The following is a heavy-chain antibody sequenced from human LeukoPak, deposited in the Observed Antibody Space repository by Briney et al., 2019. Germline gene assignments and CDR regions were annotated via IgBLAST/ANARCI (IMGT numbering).Heavy chain of an antibody. CDR3: ARGRRLLQLLYFYYCMYF. D-gene: IGHD5-24*01. J-gene: IGHJ6*03. Sequence: ASVKASCKTSGYTLIGYYIHWVRQAPGQGLEWMGWINPKNGGANYPQKFQGRVTMTRDTSISTAYMELSSLRSDDTAVYYCARGRRLLQLLYFYYCMYFWGKGTTVTVSS. V-gene: IGHV1-2*02. CDR2: INPKNGGA. CDR1: GYTLIGYY.